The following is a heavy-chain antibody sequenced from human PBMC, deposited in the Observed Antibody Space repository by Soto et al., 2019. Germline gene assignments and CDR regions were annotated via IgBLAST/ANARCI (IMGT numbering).Heavy chain of an antibody. CDR3: ARFNWYFDL. J-gene: IGHJ2*01. CDR1: GGSISSGGYS. CDR2: IYHSVST. V-gene: IGHV4-30-2*01. Sequence: PSETLSLTCAVSGGSISSGGYSWGWIRQPPGKGLEWIGYIYHSVSTYYNPSLKSRVTISVDRSKNQFSLRLSSVTAADTAVYYCARFNWYFDLWGRGTLVTVSS.